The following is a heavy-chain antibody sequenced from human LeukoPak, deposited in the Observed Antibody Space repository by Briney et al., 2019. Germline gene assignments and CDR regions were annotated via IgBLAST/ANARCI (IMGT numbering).Heavy chain of an antibody. CDR3: ARDWGEEARPGNMEV. V-gene: IGHV4-59*01. J-gene: IGHJ6*03. CDR2: IYYSGST. Sequence: SETLSLTCTVSGGSISNKYWSWIRQPPGKGLEWIGYIYYSGSTNYNPSLKSRVTILVDTSENQFSLKLTSVPAGDTAVYFCARDWGEEARPGNMEVWGKGTTVTVSS. D-gene: IGHD6-6*01. CDR1: GGSISNKY.